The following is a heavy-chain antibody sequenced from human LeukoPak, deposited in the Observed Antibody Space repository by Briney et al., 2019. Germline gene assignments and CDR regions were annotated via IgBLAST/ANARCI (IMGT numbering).Heavy chain of an antibody. D-gene: IGHD6-19*01. J-gene: IGHJ4*02. CDR2: IYYSGST. CDR1: GGSISSSSYY. Sequence: SETLSLTCTVSGGSISSSSYYWGWIRQPPGKGLEWIGSIYYSGSTYYNPSLKSRVTISVDTSKNQFSLKLSSVTAADTAVYYCARFSSGWYEERDWGQGTLVTVSS. CDR3: ARFSSGWYEERD. V-gene: IGHV4-39*07.